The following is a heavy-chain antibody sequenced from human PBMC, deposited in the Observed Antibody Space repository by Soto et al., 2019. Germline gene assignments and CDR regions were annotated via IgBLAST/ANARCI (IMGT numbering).Heavy chain of an antibody. Sequence: EVQLVESGGGLVQPGGYLRLSCAASGCTFSSYSMNWVRQAPGKGLEWVSYISSSSSTIYYADSVKGRFTISRDNAKNSLYLQMNSLRDEDTAVYYCARSAYTVFGVVIIPPFDYWGQGTLVTVSS. CDR2: ISSSSSTI. V-gene: IGHV3-48*02. D-gene: IGHD3-3*01. CDR3: ARSAYTVFGVVIIPPFDY. CDR1: GCTFSSYS. J-gene: IGHJ4*02.